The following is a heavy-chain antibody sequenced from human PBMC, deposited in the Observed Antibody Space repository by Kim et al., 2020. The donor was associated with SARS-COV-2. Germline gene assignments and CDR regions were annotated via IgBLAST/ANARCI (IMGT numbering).Heavy chain of an antibody. J-gene: IGHJ4*02. CDR3: ARDYYYGSGSYGGGFMYYCDY. D-gene: IGHD3-10*01. CDR1: GFTFSTYA. CDR2: ISSDGSDK. Sequence: GGSLRLSCSASGFTFSTYAMHWVRQAPGKGLEWVAMISSDGSDKYYADSVRGRFTISRENSKDTLYLLMDSLRPEDTAVHYCARDYYYGSGSYGGGFMYYCDYWGQGALVTVSS. V-gene: IGHV3-30*04.